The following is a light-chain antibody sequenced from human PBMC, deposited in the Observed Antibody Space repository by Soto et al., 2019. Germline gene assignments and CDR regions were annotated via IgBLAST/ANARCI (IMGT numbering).Light chain of an antibody. V-gene: IGLV2-8*01. CDR1: SSDVGGYKY. J-gene: IGLJ2*01. Sequence: QSALTQPPSASGSPGQSVTISCTGTSSDVGGYKYVSWYQQLPGKAPKLIIYEVNKRPSWVPDRFSGSKSGNTASLTVSGLQAEDEGGYYCSSYAGSNVVVFGGGTKLTVL. CDR2: EVN. CDR3: SSYAGSNVVV.